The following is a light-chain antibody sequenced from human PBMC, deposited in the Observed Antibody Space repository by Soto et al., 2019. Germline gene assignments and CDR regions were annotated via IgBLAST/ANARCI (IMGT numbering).Light chain of an antibody. CDR1: SSDVGGYNY. V-gene: IGLV2-11*01. CDR3: CSYADNTDYV. CDR2: EVT. J-gene: IGLJ1*01. Sequence: QSVLTQPRSVSGSPGQSVTISCTGTSSDVGGYNYVSWYQQHPGKAPKLMIYEVTRRPSGVPDRFSGSKSGNTASLNVSGLQAEDEADYYCCSYADNTDYVFGTGTQLTVL.